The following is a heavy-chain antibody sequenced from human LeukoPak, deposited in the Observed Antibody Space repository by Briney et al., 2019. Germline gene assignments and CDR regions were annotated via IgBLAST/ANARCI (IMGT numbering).Heavy chain of an antibody. CDR3: ARVPAAENYYYYYGMDV. CDR2: IIPIFGTA. CDR1: GGTFSSYA. Sequence: ASVKVSCKASGGTFSSYANSWVRQAPGQGLEWMGGIIPIFGTANYAQKFQGRVTITADESTSTAYMELSSLRSEDTAVYYCARVPAAENYYYYYGMDVWGQGTTVTVSS. V-gene: IGHV1-69*13. J-gene: IGHJ6*02. D-gene: IGHD2-2*01.